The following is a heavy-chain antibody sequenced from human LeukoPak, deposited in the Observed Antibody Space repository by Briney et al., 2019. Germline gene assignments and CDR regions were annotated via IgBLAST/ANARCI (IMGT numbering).Heavy chain of an antibody. CDR1: GYTFTSYY. CDR2: INPSGGST. D-gene: IGHD4-17*01. J-gene: IGHJ5*02. Sequence: GASVKVSCKASGYTFTSYYMHWVRQAPGQGLEWMGIINPSGGSTSYAQKFQGRVTMTRDTSISTAYMELSRLRSDDTAVYYCARRYGDYDTPYNWFDPWGQGTLVTVSS. V-gene: IGHV1-46*01. CDR3: ARRYGDYDTPYNWFDP.